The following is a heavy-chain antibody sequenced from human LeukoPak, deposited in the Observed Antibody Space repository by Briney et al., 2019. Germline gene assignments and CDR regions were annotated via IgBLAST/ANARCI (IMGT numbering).Heavy chain of an antibody. CDR2: MNPNSGDT. CDR1: GYTFTSYD. CDR3: ARSPLRSLYSGSQSGGFAFDI. Sequence: GASVKVSCKASGYTFTSYDINWVRQATGQGLEWMGWMNPNSGDTGYAQKFQGRVTMTRNTSISTAYMELSSLRSDDTAVYYCARSPLRSLYSGSQSGGFAFDIWGQGTMVTVSS. D-gene: IGHD1-26*01. V-gene: IGHV1-8*01. J-gene: IGHJ3*02.